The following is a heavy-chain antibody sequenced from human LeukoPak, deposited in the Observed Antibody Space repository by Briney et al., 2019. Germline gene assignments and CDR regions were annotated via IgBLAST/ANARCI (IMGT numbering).Heavy chain of an antibody. CDR3: ARVPPYDFWSGMYNWFDP. CDR2: IYHSGST. CDR1: GYSISSGYY. D-gene: IGHD3-3*01. V-gene: IGHV4-38-2*02. J-gene: IGHJ5*02. Sequence: PSETLSLTCTVSGYSISSGYYWGWIRQPPGKGLEWIGSIYHSGSTYYNPSLKSRVTISVDTSKNQFSLKLSSVTAADTAVYYSARVPPYDFWSGMYNWFDPWGQGTLVTVSS.